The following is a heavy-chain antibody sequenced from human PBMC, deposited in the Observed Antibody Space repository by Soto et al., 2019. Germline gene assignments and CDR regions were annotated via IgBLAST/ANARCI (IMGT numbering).Heavy chain of an antibody. CDR3: ASEMGYCSSTSCYISDYYYYMDV. CDR2: IKQDGSEK. Sequence: PGGSLRLSCAAAGFTFSSYWMSWVRQAPGKGLEWVANIKQDGSEKYYVDSVKGRFTISRDNAKNSLYLQMNSLRAEDTAVYYCASEMGYCSSTSCYISDYYYYMDVWGKGTTVTVSS. CDR1: GFTFSSYW. D-gene: IGHD2-2*01. V-gene: IGHV3-7*01. J-gene: IGHJ6*03.